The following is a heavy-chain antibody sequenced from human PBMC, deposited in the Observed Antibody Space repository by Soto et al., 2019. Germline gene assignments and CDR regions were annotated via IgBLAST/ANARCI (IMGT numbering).Heavy chain of an antibody. J-gene: IGHJ6*02. D-gene: IGHD1-7*01. Sequence: QVQLVQSGAEVKKPGASVKVSCKASGYTFTGYYMHWVRQAPGQGLEWMGWINPNSGGTNYAQKFQGRVTMTRDTSISTADMELSRLRSDDTAVYYCAREGLNWNYHRPPGGMDVWGQGTTVTVSS. CDR1: GYTFTGYY. CDR2: INPNSGGT. CDR3: AREGLNWNYHRPPGGMDV. V-gene: IGHV1-2*02.